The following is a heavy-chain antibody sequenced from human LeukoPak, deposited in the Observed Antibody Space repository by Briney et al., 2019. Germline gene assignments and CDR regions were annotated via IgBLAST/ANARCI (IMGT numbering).Heavy chain of an antibody. V-gene: IGHV4-59*01. CDR3: ARDQARPAVYSGGWYYYYYGMDV. CDR1: GGSISSYY. CDR2: IYYSGST. J-gene: IGHJ6*02. D-gene: IGHD6-19*01. Sequence: SETLSLTCTVSGGSISSYYWSWIRQPPGKGLEWIGYIYYSGSTNYNPSLKSRVTISVDTSKNQFSLKLSSVTAADTAVYYCARDQARPAVYSGGWYYYYYGMDVWGQGTTVTVSS.